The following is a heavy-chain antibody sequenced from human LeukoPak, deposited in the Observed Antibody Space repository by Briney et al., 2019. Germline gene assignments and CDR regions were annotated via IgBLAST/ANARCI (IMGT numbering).Heavy chain of an antibody. CDR3: ARGRAELGFAY. V-gene: IGHV4-34*01. D-gene: IGHD1-14*01. Sequence: SETLSLTCAVYGGSFSGYYWSWIRQPPGKGLEWIGEINHSGSTNYNPSLKSRVTISVDTSKNQFSLKLSSVTAADTAVYYCARGRAELGFAYWGQGTLVTVSS. CDR1: GGSFSGYY. CDR2: INHSGST. J-gene: IGHJ4*02.